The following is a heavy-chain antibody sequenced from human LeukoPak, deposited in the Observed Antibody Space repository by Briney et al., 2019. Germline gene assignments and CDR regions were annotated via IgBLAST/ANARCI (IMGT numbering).Heavy chain of an antibody. V-gene: IGHV3-48*03. J-gene: IGHJ6*03. D-gene: IGHD6-19*01. Sequence: PGGSLRLSCAVSGFTFSSYEMNWVRQAPGKGLEGGSYISSSGSTMYYADSVKGRFTISRDNAKNSLYLQMNSLRAEDTAVYYCARSPYSSGFYYYYYMDVWGKGTTVTISS. CDR1: GFTFSSYE. CDR2: ISSSGSTM. CDR3: ARSPYSSGFYYYYYMDV.